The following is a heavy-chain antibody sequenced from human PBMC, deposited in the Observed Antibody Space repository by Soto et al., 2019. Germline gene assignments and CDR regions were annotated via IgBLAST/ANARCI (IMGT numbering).Heavy chain of an antibody. V-gene: IGHV1-18*01. J-gene: IGHJ6*03. CDR2: ISAYNGNT. Sequence: ASVKVSCKASGYTFTSYGISWVRQAPGQGLEWMGWISAYNGNTNYAQKLQGRVTMTRDTSISTAYMELSRLRSDDTAVYYCARGPFHSSTSLYYYYYMDVWGKGTTVTVSS. D-gene: IGHD2-2*01. CDR3: ARGPFHSSTSLYYYYYMDV. CDR1: GYTFTSYG.